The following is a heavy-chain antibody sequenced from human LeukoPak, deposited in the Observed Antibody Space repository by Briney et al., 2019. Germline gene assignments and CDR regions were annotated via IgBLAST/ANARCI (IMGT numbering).Heavy chain of an antibody. CDR1: GFTFSSYW. Sequence: GSLRLSCAASGFTFSSYWMSWVRQAPGKGMEWVANIKQDGSEKYYVDSVKGRFTISRDNAKNSLYLQMNSLRAEDTAVYYCARGPDIVVVPAAIAFDYWGQGTLVTVSS. CDR2: IKQDGSEK. D-gene: IGHD2-2*02. J-gene: IGHJ4*02. V-gene: IGHV3-7*01. CDR3: ARGPDIVVVPAAIAFDY.